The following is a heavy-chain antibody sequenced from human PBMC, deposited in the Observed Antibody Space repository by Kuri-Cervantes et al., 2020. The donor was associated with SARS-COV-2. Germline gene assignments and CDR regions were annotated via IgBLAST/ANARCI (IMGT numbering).Heavy chain of an antibody. V-gene: IGHV3-23*03. D-gene: IGHD6-19*01. CDR3: AKGGLDSGWGY. CDR2: IYSGGSST. CDR1: GFTFSSYA. J-gene: IGHJ4*02. Sequence: GESLKISCAASGFTFSSYAMSWVRQAPGKGLEWVSVIYSGGSSTYYADSVKDRFTISRDNSKNTLYLQMNSLRAEDTAVYYCAKGGLDSGWGYWGQGTLVTVSS.